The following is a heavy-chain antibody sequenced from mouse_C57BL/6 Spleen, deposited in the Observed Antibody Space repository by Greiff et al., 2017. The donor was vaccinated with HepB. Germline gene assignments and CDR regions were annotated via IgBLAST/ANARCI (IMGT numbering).Heavy chain of an antibody. D-gene: IGHD1-1*01. J-gene: IGHJ3*01. CDR1: GFNIKNTY. Sequence: EVQLQQSVAELVRPGASVKLSCTASGFNIKNTYMHWVKQRPEQGLEWIGRIDPANGNTKYAPKFQGKATITTDTSSNTAYLQLSSLTSADTAIYYCARSLTTVVATDWFAYWGQGTLVTVSA. CDR2: IDPANGNT. V-gene: IGHV14-3*01. CDR3: ARSLTTVVATDWFAY.